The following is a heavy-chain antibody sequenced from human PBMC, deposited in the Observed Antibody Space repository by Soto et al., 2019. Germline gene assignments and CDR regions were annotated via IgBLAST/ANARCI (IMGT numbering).Heavy chain of an antibody. D-gene: IGHD3-16*01. Sequence: QVQLVESGGGVVQPGRSLRLSCAASGFTFSSYGMHWVRQAPGKGLEWVAVIWYDGSNRYYADSVKGRFTISRDNSKNTLYLQMNSLRAEDTAVYYCARDMIGYFDYWGQGTLVTVSS. V-gene: IGHV3-33*01. CDR2: IWYDGSNR. J-gene: IGHJ4*02. CDR3: ARDMIGYFDY. CDR1: GFTFSSYG.